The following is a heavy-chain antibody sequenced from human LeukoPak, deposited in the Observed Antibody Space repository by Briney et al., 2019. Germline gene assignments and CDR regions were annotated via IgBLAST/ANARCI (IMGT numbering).Heavy chain of an antibody. D-gene: IGHD3-10*01. J-gene: IGHJ4*02. CDR3: ARDRGDRDDY. V-gene: IGHV3-23*01. Sequence: GGTLRLSCAASGFTFSSYGMSWVRQAPGKGLEWVSAISGSGGSTYYADSVKGRFTISRDNSKNTLYLQMNSLRAEDTAVYYCARDRGDRDDYWGQGTLVTVSS. CDR1: GFTFSSYG. CDR2: ISGSGGST.